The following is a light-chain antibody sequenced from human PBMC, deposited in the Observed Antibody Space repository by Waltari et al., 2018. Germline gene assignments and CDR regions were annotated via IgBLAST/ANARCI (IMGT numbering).Light chain of an antibody. CDR1: KLGDKY. CDR3: QACDSSTWV. CDR2: QDS. V-gene: IGLV3-1*01. J-gene: IGLJ3*02. Sequence: SYELTQPPSVSVSPGQPASITCSGDKLGDKYACWYQQKPGQSPVLGIYQDSKRASGIPERFSGSNSGNTATLTISGTQAMDEADYYCQACDSSTWVFGGGTKLTVL.